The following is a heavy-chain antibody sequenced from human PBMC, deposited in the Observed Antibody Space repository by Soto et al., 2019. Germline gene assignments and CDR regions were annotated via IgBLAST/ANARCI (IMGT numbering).Heavy chain of an antibody. V-gene: IGHV1-69*13. CDR1: GGTFSSHA. J-gene: IGHJ6*02. Sequence: SVKVSCKASGGTFSSHAISWVRQAPGRGLEWMGGIIPIFGSTNYAQNFRARVTITADESTSTAYMELSSLTSEDTAVYYCGSVGYCSSTNCLFYYYHYGMDVWGQGTTVTVSS. D-gene: IGHD2-2*03. CDR3: GSVGYCSSTNCLFYYYHYGMDV. CDR2: IIPIFGST.